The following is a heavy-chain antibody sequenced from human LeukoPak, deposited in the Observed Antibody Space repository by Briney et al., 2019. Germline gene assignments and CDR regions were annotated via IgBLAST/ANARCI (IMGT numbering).Heavy chain of an antibody. CDR1: GVAFSSYH. V-gene: IGHV3-64*04. CDR3: AKGYWSGPDY. Sequence: PGGSLRLSCAASGVAFSSYHMHWVRQAPGKGLEYVSGISSNGGSTYYADSVKGRFTISRDNSKNTLYLQMNSLRAEDTAVYYCAKGYWSGPDYWGQGTLVTVSS. CDR2: ISSNGGST. D-gene: IGHD3-3*01. J-gene: IGHJ4*02.